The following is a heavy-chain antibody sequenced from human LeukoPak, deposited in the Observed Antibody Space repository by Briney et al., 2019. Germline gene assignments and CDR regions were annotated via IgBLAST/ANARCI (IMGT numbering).Heavy chain of an antibody. J-gene: IGHJ4*02. V-gene: IGHV3-23*01. CDR2: ISGSGGST. Sequence: GGSLRLSCAASGFTFSSYAMSWVRQAPGKGLEWVSAISGSGGSTYYADSVKGRFTISRDNSKHTLFLDMNSLRAEDTAVYYCAKGLYSNGLFDYWGQGTLVTVSS. CDR1: GFTFSSYA. D-gene: IGHD6-19*01. CDR3: AKGLYSNGLFDY.